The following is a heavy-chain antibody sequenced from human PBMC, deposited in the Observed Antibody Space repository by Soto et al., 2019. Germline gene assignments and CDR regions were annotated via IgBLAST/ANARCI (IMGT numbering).Heavy chain of an antibody. J-gene: IGHJ2*01. V-gene: IGHV4-31*03. Sequence: QVQLQESGPGLVKPSQTLSLTCTVSGGSISSGGYYWSWIRQHPGKGLEWIGYIYYSGSTYYNPSLKSRVTISVDTSKNQFSLKLSSVTAADTAVYYCARGKIQLSVYWYSDLWGRGTLVTVSS. D-gene: IGHD5-18*01. CDR1: GGSISSGGYY. CDR2: IYYSGST. CDR3: ARGKIQLSVYWYSDL.